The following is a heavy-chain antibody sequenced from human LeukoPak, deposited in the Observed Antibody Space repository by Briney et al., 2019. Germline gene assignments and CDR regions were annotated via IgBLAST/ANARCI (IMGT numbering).Heavy chain of an antibody. CDR2: INPNSGGT. V-gene: IGHV1-2*02. Sequence: GASVKVSCKASGYTFTGYYMHWVRQAPGQGLEWMGWINPNSGGTNYAQKFQGRVTMTRDTSISTAYMELSRLRSDDTAVYYCAREIAVAGTGGNWFDPWGQGTLVIVSS. CDR1: GYTFTGYY. D-gene: IGHD6-19*01. J-gene: IGHJ5*02. CDR3: AREIAVAGTGGNWFDP.